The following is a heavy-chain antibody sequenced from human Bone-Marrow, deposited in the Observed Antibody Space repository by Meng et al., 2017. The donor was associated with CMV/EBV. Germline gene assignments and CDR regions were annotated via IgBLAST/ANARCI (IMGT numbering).Heavy chain of an antibody. V-gene: IGHV3-23*03. J-gene: IGHJ4*02. CDR2: IYSGGSST. Sequence: GESLKISCAASGFTFSSYAMSWVRQAPGKRLEWVSVIYSGGSSTYYADSVKGRFTISRDISKNTLDLQMNYLRTEDTAVYYCARAILYSTGYWGQGTLVTVSS. CDR1: GFTFSSYA. CDR3: ARAILYSTGY. D-gene: IGHD2-8*02.